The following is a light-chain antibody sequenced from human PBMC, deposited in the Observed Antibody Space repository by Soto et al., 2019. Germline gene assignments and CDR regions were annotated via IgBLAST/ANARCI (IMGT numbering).Light chain of an antibody. J-gene: IGKJ1*01. CDR3: QQHDSFSGT. CDR2: GAS. Sequence: DVQMTQSPSTLSASVGGRVTITCRASQSIINWLAWYQQKPGKAPKLLIYGASSLESGVPSRFSGSGSGTEFTLTITNLQPDDFATYYCQQHDSFSGTFGQGTKVHIK. CDR1: QSIINW. V-gene: IGKV1-5*01.